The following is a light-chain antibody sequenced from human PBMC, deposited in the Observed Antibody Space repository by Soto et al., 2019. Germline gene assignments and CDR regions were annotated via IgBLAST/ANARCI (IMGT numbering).Light chain of an antibody. Sequence: DIQMTQSPSSLSASVGDRFTITCRASQSISSYLNWYQQKPGKAPKLLIYAASSLQSGVPPRFSGSGSGTDSTLTISSLQPEDFATYYCQQSYSTPLITFGQGTRLEIK. V-gene: IGKV1-39*01. CDR3: QQSYSTPLIT. CDR2: AAS. J-gene: IGKJ5*01. CDR1: QSISSY.